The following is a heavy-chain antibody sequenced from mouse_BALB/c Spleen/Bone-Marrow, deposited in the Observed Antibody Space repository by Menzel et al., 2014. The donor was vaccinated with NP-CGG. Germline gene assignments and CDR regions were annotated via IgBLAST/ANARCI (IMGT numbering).Heavy chain of an antibody. CDR3: ARRGTGVDY. Sequence: QVQLQQPGAELVRPGTSVKISCEASGYTFTNYWLGWVKQRPGHGLEWIGDIYPGGGYTNYNEKFKGKATLTADTSSSTAYMQLGSLTSEDSAAYFWARRGTGVDYWGQGTTLTVSS. CDR1: GYTFTNYW. V-gene: IGHV1-63*02. CDR2: IYPGGGYT. J-gene: IGHJ2*01. D-gene: IGHD4-1*01.